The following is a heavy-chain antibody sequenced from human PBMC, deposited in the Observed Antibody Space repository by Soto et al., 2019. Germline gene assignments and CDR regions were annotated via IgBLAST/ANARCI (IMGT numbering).Heavy chain of an antibody. CDR2: IKQDGSEK. V-gene: IGHV3-7*01. D-gene: IGHD2-15*01. J-gene: IGHJ6*03. CDR1: GFTFSNYW. Sequence: GGSLRLSCAASGFTFSNYWMSWVRQAPGRGPEWLANIKQDGSEKYYVDSVKGRFTISRDNAKNSLYLQMNSLRAEDTAVYYCARFCSGGSCYPYHYYYYIDVWGKGTTVTVSS. CDR3: ARFCSGGSCYPYHYYYYIDV.